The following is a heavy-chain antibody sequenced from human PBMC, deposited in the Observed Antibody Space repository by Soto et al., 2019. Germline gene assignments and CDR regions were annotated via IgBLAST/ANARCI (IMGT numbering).Heavy chain of an antibody. V-gene: IGHV1-8*01. CDR3: ATRTTVTPGYYYYYYMDV. D-gene: IGHD4-17*01. CDR1: GYSFTSYD. J-gene: IGHJ6*03. CDR2: MNPNSGNT. Sequence: QVQLVQSGAEVKKPGASVKVSCKASGYSFTSYDINWVRQATGQGLEWMGWMNPNSGNTGYAQKFQGRVTMTRNTSISTAYMELSSLRSEDTAVYYCATRTTVTPGYYYYYYMDVWGKGTTVTVSS.